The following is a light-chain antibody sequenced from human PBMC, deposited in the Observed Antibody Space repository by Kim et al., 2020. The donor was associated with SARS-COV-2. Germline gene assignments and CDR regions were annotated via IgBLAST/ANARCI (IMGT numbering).Light chain of an antibody. Sequence: EIVLPQSPGTLSLSPGERATLSFRVSQSVSSSYLAWYQQKPGQAPRLLIYGASSRATGIPDRFSGSGSGTDFTLTISRLEPEDFAVYYCQQYGSWYTFGQGTQLEI. CDR2: GAS. CDR1: QSVSSSY. V-gene: IGKV3-20*01. J-gene: IGKJ2*01. CDR3: QQYGSWYT.